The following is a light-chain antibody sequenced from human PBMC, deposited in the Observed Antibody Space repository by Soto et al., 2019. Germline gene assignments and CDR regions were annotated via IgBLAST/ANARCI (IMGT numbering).Light chain of an antibody. J-gene: IGKJ2*01. CDR2: DAY. V-gene: IGKV1-5*01. Sequence: DIQMTQSPSTLSASVGDRVAITCRASQNINSKLAWYQKKPGKAPKLLISDAYNLESGVPSRFSGSVSGTEFSLAIGGLQPDDFATYYCQQYDTYLRYTFGQGTTLDIK. CDR1: QNINSK. CDR3: QQYDTYLRYT.